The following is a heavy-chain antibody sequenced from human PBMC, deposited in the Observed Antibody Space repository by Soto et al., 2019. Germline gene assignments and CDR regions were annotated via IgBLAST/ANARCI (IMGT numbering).Heavy chain of an antibody. CDR2: ISSSSSTI. CDR1: GFTFSSYS. J-gene: IGHJ4*02. D-gene: IGHD3-10*01. Sequence: PGGSLRLSCAASGFTFSSYSMNWVRQAPGKGLEWVSYISSSSSTIYYADSVKGRFTISRDNAKNSLYLQMNSLRAEDTAVYYCASRITMVRGVRTQIYWGQGTLVTVSS. V-gene: IGHV3-48*04. CDR3: ASRITMVRGVRTQIY.